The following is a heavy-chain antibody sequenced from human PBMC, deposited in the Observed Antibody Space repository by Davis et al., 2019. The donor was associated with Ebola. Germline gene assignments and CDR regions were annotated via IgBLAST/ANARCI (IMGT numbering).Heavy chain of an antibody. J-gene: IGHJ4*02. CDR1: GGTLSSYN. D-gene: IGHD2-21*01. Sequence: AASVKVSCKASGGTLSSYNINWVRQATGQGLEWMGWMNPNSGNTGYAQKFQGRVTMTRENSMSTAYMELRSLRSEDTAVYFCARGGVAYSDLDYWGQGTLVAVSS. V-gene: IGHV1-8*02. CDR2: MNPNSGNT. CDR3: ARGGVAYSDLDY.